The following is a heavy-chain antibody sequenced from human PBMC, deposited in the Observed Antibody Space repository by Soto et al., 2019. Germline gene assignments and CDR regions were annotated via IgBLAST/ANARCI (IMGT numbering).Heavy chain of an antibody. CDR2: IIPIFGTA. J-gene: IGHJ3*02. Sequence: GASVKVSCKASGGTFSSYAISWVRQAPGQGLEWMGGIIPIFGTANYAQKFQGRVTITADESTSTAYMELSSLRSEDTAVYYCARSIAARRIDDAFDIWGQGTMVTVSS. CDR3: ARSIAARRIDDAFDI. CDR1: GGTFSSYA. D-gene: IGHD6-6*01. V-gene: IGHV1-69*13.